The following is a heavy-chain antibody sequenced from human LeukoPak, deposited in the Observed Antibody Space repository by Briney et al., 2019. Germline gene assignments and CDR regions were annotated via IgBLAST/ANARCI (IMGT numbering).Heavy chain of an antibody. J-gene: IGHJ4*02. CDR1: GGSFSGYY. V-gene: IGHV4-34*01. CDR2: INHSGST. CDR3: AGPSTYYFDY. Sequence: PSETLSLTCAVYGGSFSGYYWSWIRQPPGKGLEWIGEINHSGSTNYNPSLKSRVTISVDTSKNQFSLTLSSVTAADTAVYYCAGPSTYYFDYWGQGTLVTVSS. D-gene: IGHD2-2*01.